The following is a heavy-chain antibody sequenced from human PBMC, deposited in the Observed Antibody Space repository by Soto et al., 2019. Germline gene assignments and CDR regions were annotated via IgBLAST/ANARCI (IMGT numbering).Heavy chain of an antibody. V-gene: IGHV3-23*01. J-gene: IGHJ4*02. CDR1: GFTFSSYA. CDR3: AKDGDSITRNKLLDH. D-gene: IGHD2-2*01. Sequence: RRLSCAASGFTFSSYAMWWVRQAPGKGLEWVSSISVSGDRTFYADSVKGRFTISRDNSRNTLHLQMNSLRAEDTAVYYCAKDGDSITRNKLLDHWGQVTLVTVSS. CDR2: ISVSGDRT.